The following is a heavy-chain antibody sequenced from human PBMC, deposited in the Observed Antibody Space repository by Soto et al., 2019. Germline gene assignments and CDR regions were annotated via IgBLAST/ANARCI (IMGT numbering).Heavy chain of an antibody. CDR3: AREMLVYDARTRFDP. CDR1: TFTFTSSA. V-gene: IGHV1-58*01. J-gene: IGHJ5*02. D-gene: IGHD2-8*01. CDR2: IVVGSGNT. Sequence: ASVKVSCKASTFTFTSSAVQWVRQARGQRLEWIGWIVVGSGNTKYAQNFQERVTITRDMSSGTAYMELRSLRSDDTAVYYCAREMLVYDARTRFDPWGQGTLVTVSS.